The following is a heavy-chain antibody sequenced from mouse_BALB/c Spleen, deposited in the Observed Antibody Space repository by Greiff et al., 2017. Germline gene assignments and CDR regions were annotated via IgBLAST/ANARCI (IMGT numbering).Heavy chain of an antibody. CDR2: ISSGGSYT. Sequence: DVKLVESGGGLVKPGGSLKLSCAASGFTFSSYAMSWVRQSPEKRLAWVAEISSGGSYTYYPDTVTGRFTISRDNAKNTLYLAMSSLRSEDTAMYYCARYYGNYVGYWYFDVWGAGTTVTVSS. D-gene: IGHD2-1*01. V-gene: IGHV5-9-4*01. CDR3: ARYYGNYVGYWYFDV. CDR1: GFTFSSYA. J-gene: IGHJ1*01.